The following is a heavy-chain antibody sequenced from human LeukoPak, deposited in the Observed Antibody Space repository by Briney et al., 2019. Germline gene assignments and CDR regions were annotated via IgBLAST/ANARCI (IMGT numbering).Heavy chain of an antibody. CDR3: AREGLNYCGSGSIGWFDP. CDR2: IYTSGGT. V-gene: IGHV4-4*07. J-gene: IGHJ5*02. CDR1: GGSISSYY. D-gene: IGHD3-10*01. Sequence: PSGNLSLTCTVSGGSISSYYWSWIRQPAGKGLEWIGRIYTSGGTNYNPSLKSRVTMSVDTSKNQFSLKLSSVTAADAAVYYCAREGLNYCGSGSIGWFDPWGQGTLVTVSS.